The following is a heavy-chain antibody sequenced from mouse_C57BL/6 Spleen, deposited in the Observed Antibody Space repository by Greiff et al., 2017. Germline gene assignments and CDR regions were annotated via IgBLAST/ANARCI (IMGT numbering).Heavy chain of an antibody. CDR3: ARTSSYYYAMDY. V-gene: IGHV1-80*01. CDR1: GYAFSSYW. J-gene: IGHJ4*01. Sequence: VQLQQSGAELVKPGASVKISCKASGYAFSSYWMNWVKQRPGKGLEWIGQIYPGDGDTNYNGKFKGKATLTADKSSSPAYMHLSSLTSEDSAVYFCARTSSYYYAMDYWGQGTSVTVSS. CDR2: IYPGDGDT. D-gene: IGHD1-3*01.